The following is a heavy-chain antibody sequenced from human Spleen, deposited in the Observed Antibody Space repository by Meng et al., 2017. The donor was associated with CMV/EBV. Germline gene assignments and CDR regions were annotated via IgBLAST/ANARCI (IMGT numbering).Heavy chain of an antibody. CDR1: GGSISSYY. D-gene: IGHD6-19*01. CDR2: IYYSGST. CDR3: ARDRIAVAGFSDY. Sequence: GSLRLSCTVSGGSISSYYWSWIRQPPGKGLEWIGYIYYSGSTNYNPSLKSRVTISVDTSKNQFSLKLSSVTAADTAVYYCARDRIAVAGFSDYWGQGTLVTVSS. J-gene: IGHJ4*02. V-gene: IGHV4-59*01.